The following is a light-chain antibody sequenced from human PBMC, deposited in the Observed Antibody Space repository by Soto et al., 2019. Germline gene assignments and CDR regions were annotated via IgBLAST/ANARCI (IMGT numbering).Light chain of an antibody. Sequence: EIVMTQSPSTLSASPGARATLSWWASQSVSSNLAWYQQKPGQAPRLLIYGASTRATGIPARFSGSGSGTEFTLTISSLQSEDYAVYYCHQYNNWPPWTFGQGTKVDIK. CDR3: HQYNNWPPWT. V-gene: IGKV3-15*01. CDR2: GAS. J-gene: IGKJ1*01. CDR1: QSVSSN.